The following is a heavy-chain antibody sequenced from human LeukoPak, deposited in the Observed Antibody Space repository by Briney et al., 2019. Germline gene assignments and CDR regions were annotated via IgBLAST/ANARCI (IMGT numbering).Heavy chain of an antibody. CDR3: ARGMASTVVTASYFDY. V-gene: IGHV4-34*01. Sequence: SETLSLTCAVYGGSFSGYYWSWIRQPPGRGLEWIGEINHSGSTNYNPSLKSRVTISVDTSKNQFSLKLSSVTAADTAVYYCARGMASTVVTASYFDYWGQGTLVTVSS. J-gene: IGHJ4*02. CDR2: INHSGST. D-gene: IGHD4-23*01. CDR1: GGSFSGYY.